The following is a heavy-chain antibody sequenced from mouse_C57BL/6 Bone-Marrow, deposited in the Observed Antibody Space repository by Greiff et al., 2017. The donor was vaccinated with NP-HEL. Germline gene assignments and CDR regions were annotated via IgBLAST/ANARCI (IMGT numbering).Heavy chain of an antibody. D-gene: IGHD2-4*01. CDR1: GYTFTSYW. Sequence: VQLQQPGAELVRPGSSVKLSCKASGYTFTSYWMHWVKQRPIQGLEWIGNIDPSDSETHYNQKFKDKATLTVDKSSSTAYMQLSSLTSEDSAVYYCARSRDYDEGDYWGQGTTLTVSS. J-gene: IGHJ2*01. V-gene: IGHV1-52*01. CDR2: IDPSDSET. CDR3: ARSRDYDEGDY.